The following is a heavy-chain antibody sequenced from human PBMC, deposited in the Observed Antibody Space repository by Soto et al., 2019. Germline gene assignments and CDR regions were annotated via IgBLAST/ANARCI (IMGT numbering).Heavy chain of an antibody. CDR3: AHKGPEDWPLDY. V-gene: IGHV2-5*02. CDR1: GFSLSTSGVG. J-gene: IGHJ4*02. D-gene: IGHD3-9*01. Sequence: QITLKESGTTLVRPTQTLTLTCAFSGFSLSTSGVGVGWIRQPPGKALEWLAVIYWDDSTHYSRSLRSRLTITTETSKNQVVLTMTNMDPMDTGTYCCAHKGPEDWPLDYWGQGTLVTVSS. CDR2: IYWDDST.